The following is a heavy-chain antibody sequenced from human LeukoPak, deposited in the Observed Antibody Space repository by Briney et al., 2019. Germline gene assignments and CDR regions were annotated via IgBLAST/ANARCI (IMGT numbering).Heavy chain of an antibody. D-gene: IGHD5-18*01. CDR1: GFTFSDYY. J-gene: IGHJ4*02. V-gene: IGHV3-11*04. Sequence: GGSLRLSCAASGFTFSDYYMSWIRQAPGKGLEWVSYIGPSGSTMYYADSVKGRFTISRDNAKNSLYLQMNSLRVEDTAVYYCARAEKTAMVPFDSWGQGTLVTVSS. CDR3: ARAEKTAMVPFDS. CDR2: IGPSGSTM.